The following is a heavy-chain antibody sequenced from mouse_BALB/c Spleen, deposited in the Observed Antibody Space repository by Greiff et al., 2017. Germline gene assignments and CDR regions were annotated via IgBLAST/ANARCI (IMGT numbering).Heavy chain of an antibody. CDR3: ARTCNGNYKDY. J-gene: IGHJ3*01. Sequence: QVQLQQSGAELMKPGASVKISCKASGYTFSSYWMHWVKQRPGHGLEWIGEIFPGSGSTNYNEKFKGKATFTAETSSNTAYMQLSSLTSEDSAVYYYARTCNGNYKDYWGQGTLVTVSA. CDR2: IFPGSGST. V-gene: IGHV1-9*01. CDR1: GYTFSSYW. D-gene: IGHD2-1*01.